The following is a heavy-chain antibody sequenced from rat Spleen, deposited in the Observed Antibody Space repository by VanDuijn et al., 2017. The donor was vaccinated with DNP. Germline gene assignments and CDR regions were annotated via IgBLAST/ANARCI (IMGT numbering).Heavy chain of an antibody. V-gene: IGHV3-3*01. Sequence: VQLQESGPGLVEPSQSLSLTCSVTGYSITSCCRWTWIRKFPGHKLKWMGYINSAGSIEYNPSLKGRISITSDTSKNQFFLQVNSVTTDDTATYYCTRGDILRSFDYWGQGVMVTVSS. J-gene: IGHJ2*01. D-gene: IGHD1-6*01. CDR3: TRGDILRSFDY. CDR2: INSAGSI. CDR1: GYSITSCCR.